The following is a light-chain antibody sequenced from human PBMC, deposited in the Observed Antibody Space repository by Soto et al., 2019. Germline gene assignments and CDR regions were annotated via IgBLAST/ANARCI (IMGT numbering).Light chain of an antibody. CDR3: CSYTSISTYV. CDR1: SSDVGSDYNY. Sequence: QSALTQPASVSGSPGQSIPISCTGTSSDVGSDYNYVSWYQQHPGKAPKLMVYDVSTRPSGVSNRFSGSKSGTTASLTISGLQAEDEADYYCCSYTSISTYVFGTGTKVTVL. J-gene: IGLJ1*01. CDR2: DVS. V-gene: IGLV2-14*03.